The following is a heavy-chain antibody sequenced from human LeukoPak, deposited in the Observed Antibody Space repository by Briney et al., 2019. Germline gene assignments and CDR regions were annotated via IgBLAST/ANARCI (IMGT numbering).Heavy chain of an antibody. J-gene: IGHJ4*02. CDR1: GYTFTSNY. CDR3: ARDQEGFDY. Sequence: ASVKVSCKASGYTFTSNYIHWVRQAPGQGLEWIGMIYPRDGSTSYAQKFQGRVTVTRDTSTSTVHMELSGLRSEDTAVYYCARDQEGFDYWGQGTLVTVSS. CDR2: IYPRDGST. V-gene: IGHV1-46*01.